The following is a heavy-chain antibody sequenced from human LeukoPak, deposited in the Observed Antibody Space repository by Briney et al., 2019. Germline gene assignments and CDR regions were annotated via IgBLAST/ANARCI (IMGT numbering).Heavy chain of an antibody. D-gene: IGHD5-12*01. Sequence: GGSLRLSCAASGFTFSSYDMHWVRQATGKGLEWVSVIGSAGDTYYPVSVRGRFSISRENAKNSLYLQMNSLRAGDTAVYYCARWRATIVGGVFDYWGQGTLVTVSS. CDR2: IGSAGDT. CDR3: ARWRATIVGGVFDY. CDR1: GFTFSSYD. J-gene: IGHJ4*02. V-gene: IGHV3-13*01.